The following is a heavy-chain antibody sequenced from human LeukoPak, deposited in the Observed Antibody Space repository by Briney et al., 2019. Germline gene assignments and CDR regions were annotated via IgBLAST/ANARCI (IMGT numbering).Heavy chain of an antibody. J-gene: IGHJ3*02. Sequence: QPGGSLRLSCVASGFSFGSYAMSWVRQAPGKGLKCVSAIIGGGGSTHYADSVRGRFTVSRDNSKNTLYLQMSSLRADDTAVYYCAKGGGSYYSAVDMWGQGTMVTVSS. V-gene: IGHV3-23*01. D-gene: IGHD1-26*01. CDR3: AKGGGSYYSAVDM. CDR2: IIGGGGST. CDR1: GFSFGSYA.